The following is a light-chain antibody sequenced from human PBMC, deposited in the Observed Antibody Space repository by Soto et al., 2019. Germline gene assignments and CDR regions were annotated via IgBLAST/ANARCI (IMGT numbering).Light chain of an antibody. CDR2: GAS. Sequence: EIILTQSPDTLSLSPGERATLSCRASQTVSSNYLAWCQQRPGQAPRLLICGASTRAAGIPDRFSGSGSGTDFTLTITRLEPEDSAVYFCQQYTGPPTTFGQGTRLEIK. V-gene: IGKV3-20*01. CDR3: QQYTGPPTT. J-gene: IGKJ5*01. CDR1: QTVSSNY.